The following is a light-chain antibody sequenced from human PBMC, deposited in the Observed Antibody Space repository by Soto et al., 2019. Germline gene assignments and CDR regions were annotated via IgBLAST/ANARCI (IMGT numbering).Light chain of an antibody. CDR2: DVT. V-gene: IGLV2-11*01. CDR3: SSHAGSYVL. Sequence: QSALTQPRSVSGSPGQSVTISCTGTSSDVGGYNYVSWYQQHPGKAPKLMIYDVTTRPSGVPDRFSGSKSGNTASLTISGLQAEDEADYYCSSHAGSYVLFGNGTKVTVX. CDR1: SSDVGGYNY. J-gene: IGLJ6*01.